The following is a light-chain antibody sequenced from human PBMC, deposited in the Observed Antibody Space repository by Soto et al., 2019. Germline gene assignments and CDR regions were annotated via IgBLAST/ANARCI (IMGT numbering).Light chain of an antibody. V-gene: IGKV3-11*01. J-gene: IGKJ1*01. Sequence: EIVWTQSPATLSLSPGERATLSCRASQSVSSYLAWYQQKPGQAPRLLIYDASNRATGIPARFRGSGSGTVFTLTISSLEPEDFAIYYCQQRSIRPWTFGQGTKVEIK. CDR1: QSVSSY. CDR2: DAS. CDR3: QQRSIRPWT.